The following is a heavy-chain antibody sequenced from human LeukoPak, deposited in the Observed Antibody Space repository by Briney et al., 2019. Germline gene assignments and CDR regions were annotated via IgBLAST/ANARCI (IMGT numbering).Heavy chain of an antibody. CDR3: ASDYGDYMIDP. CDR2: IYTSGST. J-gene: IGHJ5*02. D-gene: IGHD4-17*01. V-gene: IGHV4-61*02. CDR1: GGSISSGSYY. Sequence: SQTLSLICTVSGGSISSGSYYWSWIRQPAGKGLEWIGRIYTSGSTNYNPSLRSRVTISVDTSKNQFSLKLSSVTAADTAVYYCASDYGDYMIDPWGQGTLVTVSS.